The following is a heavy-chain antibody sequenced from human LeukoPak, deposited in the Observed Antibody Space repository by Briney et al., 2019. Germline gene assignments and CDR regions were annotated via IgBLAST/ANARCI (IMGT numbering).Heavy chain of an antibody. V-gene: IGHV4-38-2*01. D-gene: IGHD6-19*01. J-gene: IGHJ6*03. Sequence: SETLSLTCAVSGYSIIRGYYWGWIRQPPGKGVEWIGSIYYSGSTYYNPSLKSRVTISVDTSKNQFSLKLSSVTAADTAVYYCARRARYSSGWLYYYYMDVWGKGTTVTVSS. CDR3: ARRARYSSGWLYYYYMDV. CDR2: IYYSGST. CDR1: GYSIIRGYY.